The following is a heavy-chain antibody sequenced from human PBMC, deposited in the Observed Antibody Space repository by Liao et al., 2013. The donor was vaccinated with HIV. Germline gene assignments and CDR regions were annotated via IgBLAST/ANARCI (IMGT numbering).Heavy chain of an antibody. J-gene: IGHJ4*02. CDR2: IYTSGST. V-gene: IGHV4-61*02. D-gene: IGHD6-13*01. CDR3: ARQVTRRGADSSNWYFHFDY. Sequence: QVQLQESGPGLVKPSQTLSLSCTVSGGSISSGTYYWSWIRQPAGKGLEWIGRIYTSGSTNYNPSLKSRVTISVDTSKNQFSLKLSSVTAADTAVYYCARQVTRRGADSSNWYFHFDYWGQGTLVTVSS. CDR1: GGSISSGTYY.